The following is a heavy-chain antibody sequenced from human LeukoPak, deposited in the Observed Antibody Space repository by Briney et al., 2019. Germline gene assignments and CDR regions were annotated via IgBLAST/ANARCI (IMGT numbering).Heavy chain of an antibody. V-gene: IGHV1-2*02. D-gene: IGHD1-1*01. CDR3: ARDWLFGWNDDDLGFDP. Sequence: ASVKVSCKASGYTFTGYYMHWVRQAPGQGLEWMGWINPNSGGTNYAQKFQGRVTMTRDTSISTAYMELSRLRSDDTAVYYCARDWLFGWNDDDLGFDPWGQGTLVTVSS. CDR2: INPNSGGT. J-gene: IGHJ5*02. CDR1: GYTFTGYY.